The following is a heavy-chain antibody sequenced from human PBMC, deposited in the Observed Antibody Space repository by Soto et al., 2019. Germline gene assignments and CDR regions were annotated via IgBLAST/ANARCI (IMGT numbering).Heavy chain of an antibody. V-gene: IGHV4-39*01. CDR1: VDSINNRSYY. J-gene: IGHJ4*02. Sequence: PSETLSITCTFTVDSINNRSYYWGWIRQPPGKGLEWIGSIYYSGSTYNNPSLKSRVSMSVDTSKNQFSLKLRSVTAADTALYYCARQRTSVVTQAYFDSWGQGSLVTVSS. D-gene: IGHD2-21*02. CDR3: ARQRTSVVTQAYFDS. CDR2: IYYSGST.